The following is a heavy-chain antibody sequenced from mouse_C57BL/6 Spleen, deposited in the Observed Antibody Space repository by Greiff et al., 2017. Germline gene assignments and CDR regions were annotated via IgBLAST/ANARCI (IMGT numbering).Heavy chain of an antibody. V-gene: IGHV5-4*01. J-gene: IGHJ2*01. D-gene: IGHD2-13*01. CDR3: ARDGLEETSLDY. Sequence: EVQVVESGGGLVKPGGSLKLSCAASGFTFSSYAMSWVRQTPEKRLEWVATISDGGSYTYYPNNVKGRFTITRDNAKNTVYLQMSHLKSEDTAMYYCARDGLEETSLDYWGQGTTLTVSS. CDR1: GFTFSSYA. CDR2: ISDGGSYT.